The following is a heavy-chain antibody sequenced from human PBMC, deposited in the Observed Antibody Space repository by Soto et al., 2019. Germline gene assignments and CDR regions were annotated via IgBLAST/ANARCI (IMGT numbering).Heavy chain of an antibody. D-gene: IGHD3-3*01. CDR2: IYYSGST. CDR1: GGSISSYY. V-gene: IGHV4-59*08. J-gene: IGHJ6*03. CDR3: ARHPYYDFWSGRPNYYYYYMDL. Sequence: SETLSLTCTVSGGSISSYYWSWIRQPPGKGLEWIGYIYYSGSTNYNPSLKSRVTISVDTSKNQFSLKLSSVTAADTAVYYCARHPYYDFWSGRPNYYYYYMDLWGKGTTVTVSS.